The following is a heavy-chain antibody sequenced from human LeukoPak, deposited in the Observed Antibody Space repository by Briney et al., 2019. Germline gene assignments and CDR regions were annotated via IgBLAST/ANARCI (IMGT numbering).Heavy chain of an antibody. CDR1: GFTFSSYS. CDR2: ISYDGSNK. Sequence: PGGSLRLSCAASGFTFSSYSMHWVRQAPGKGLEWVAVISYDGSNKYYADSVKGRFTISRDNSKNTLYLQMNSLRAEDTAVYYCARDGGYTSEDAFDIWGQGTMVTVSS. J-gene: IGHJ3*02. V-gene: IGHV3-30*19. CDR3: ARDGGYTSEDAFDI. D-gene: IGHD2-2*01.